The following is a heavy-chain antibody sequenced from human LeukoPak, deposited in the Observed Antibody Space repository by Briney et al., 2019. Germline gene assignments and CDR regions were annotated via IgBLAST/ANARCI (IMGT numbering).Heavy chain of an antibody. Sequence: GASVKVSCKASGYTFTSYYMHWVRQAPGQGLEWMGIINPSGGSTSYAQKFQGRVTMTRDTSTSTVYMELSSLRSEDTAVYYCARVVGGGSDGRTFDYWGEGTLVTVSS. D-gene: IGHD1-26*01. V-gene: IGHV1-46*01. J-gene: IGHJ4*02. CDR1: GYTFTSYY. CDR2: INPSGGST. CDR3: ARVVGGGSDGRTFDY.